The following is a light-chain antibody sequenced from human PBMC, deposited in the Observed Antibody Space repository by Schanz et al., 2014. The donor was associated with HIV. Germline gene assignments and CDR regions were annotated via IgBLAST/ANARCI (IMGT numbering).Light chain of an antibody. J-gene: IGKJ3*01. CDR3: LQLNNFPFT. CDR2: GAS. V-gene: IGKV3-15*01. Sequence: EVVMTQSPVTLSVSPGETVTLSCRASQSVGTNLAWYQQRPGQAPRLLIYGASTRAIGFPARFSGSGSGTEFTLTISSLQPDDFATYYCLQLNNFPFTFGPGTKVDLK. CDR1: QSVGTN.